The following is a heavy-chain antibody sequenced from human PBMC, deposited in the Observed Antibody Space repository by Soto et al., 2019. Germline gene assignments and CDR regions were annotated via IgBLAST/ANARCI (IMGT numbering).Heavy chain of an antibody. CDR2: IYSGGST. V-gene: IGHV3-53*01. Sequence: GGSLRLSCAASGFTVSSNYMSWVRQAPGKGLEWVSVIYSGGSTYYADSAKGRFTISRDNSKNTLYLQMNSLRAEDTAVYYCARDRVLQQLTYYYYGMDVWGQGTTVTVSS. CDR3: ARDRVLQQLTYYYYGMDV. D-gene: IGHD6-13*01. J-gene: IGHJ6*02. CDR1: GFTVSSNY.